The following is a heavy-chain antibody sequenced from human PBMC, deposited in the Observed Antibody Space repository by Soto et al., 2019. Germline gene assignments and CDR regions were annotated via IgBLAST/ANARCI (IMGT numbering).Heavy chain of an antibody. D-gene: IGHD3-3*01. V-gene: IGHV3-30-3*01. CDR2: ITYDGSTK. CDR3: ARDVGTQMDFWSTSGMDV. CDR1: GLSFGDDA. J-gene: IGHJ6*02. Sequence: GGSLRLSCAASGLSFGDDAMHWVRQAPGKGLEWVAVITYDGSTKFYADSVRGRFTISRDNSKSTLYLQMASLISKDTAVYYCARDVGTQMDFWSTSGMDVWGQGTTVTVSS.